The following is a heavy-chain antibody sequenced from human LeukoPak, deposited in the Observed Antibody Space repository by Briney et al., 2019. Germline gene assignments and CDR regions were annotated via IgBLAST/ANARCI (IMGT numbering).Heavy chain of an antibody. CDR3: AKDVAWGRMDL. CDR2: ISSDGSGT. J-gene: IGHJ4*02. CDR1: GFIFRSYW. V-gene: IGHV3-74*01. Sequence: GGSLRLSCAASGFIFRSYWMHWVRQAPGKGLVWVSRISSDGSGTYYADSVKGRFTISRDNAKNSLYLQMDSLRVEDTAVYHCAKDVAWGRMDLWGQGTLATVSS. D-gene: IGHD3/OR15-3a*01.